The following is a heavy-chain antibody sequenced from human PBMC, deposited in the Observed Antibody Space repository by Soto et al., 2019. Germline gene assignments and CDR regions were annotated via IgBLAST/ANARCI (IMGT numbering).Heavy chain of an antibody. CDR1: GGTFSSYA. CDR2: IIPIFGTA. J-gene: IGHJ4*02. Sequence: SVKVSFKASGGTFSSYAISWLRQAPGQGLEWMGGIIPIFGTANYAQKFQGRVTITADESTSTAYMELSSLRSEDTAVYYCARVSRVNYYDSSGYSPTPFDYWGQGTLVTVSS. D-gene: IGHD3-22*01. V-gene: IGHV1-69*13. CDR3: ARVSRVNYYDSSGYSPTPFDY.